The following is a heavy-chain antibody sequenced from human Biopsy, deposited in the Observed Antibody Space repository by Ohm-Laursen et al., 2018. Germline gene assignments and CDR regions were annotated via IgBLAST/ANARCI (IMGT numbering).Heavy chain of an antibody. J-gene: IGHJ4*02. D-gene: IGHD5-24*01. V-gene: IGHV3-7*01. CDR3: ARDER. Sequence: SLRFSCTASGFTFSSSWMTWVRQAPGKGLEWVANINPDGSVKYFADSVKGRFTISRDNAENSMYLQMSSLTVDDTAVYYCARDERWGQGTLVTVSS. CDR2: INPDGSVK. CDR1: GFTFSSSW.